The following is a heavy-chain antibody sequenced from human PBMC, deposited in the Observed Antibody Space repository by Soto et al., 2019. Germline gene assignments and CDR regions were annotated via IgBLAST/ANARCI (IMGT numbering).Heavy chain of an antibody. Sequence: ASVKVSCKACGYTFTSYAMHWVRQAPRQRLEWMGWINAGNGNTKYSQKFQGRVTITRDTSASTAYMELSSLRSEDTAVYYCARDRGVYDYIWGSTNWFDPWGQGTLVTVSS. CDR1: GYTFTSYA. V-gene: IGHV1-3*01. CDR3: ARDRGVYDYIWGSTNWFDP. J-gene: IGHJ5*02. CDR2: INAGNGNT. D-gene: IGHD3-16*01.